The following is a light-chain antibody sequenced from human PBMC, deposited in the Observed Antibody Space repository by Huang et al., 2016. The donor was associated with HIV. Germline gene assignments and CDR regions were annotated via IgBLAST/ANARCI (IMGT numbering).Light chain of an antibody. CDR1: QSVSSN. J-gene: IGKJ2*01. CDR3: QQYNNWPPYT. CDR2: GAS. Sequence: EIVMTQSPATLSVSPGERATLSCRASQSVSSNLAWYQQKPGQAPRLLIYGASTRACGSPARFSGSGSGTEFTVTISSLQSEDIAVYYGQQYNNWPPYTFGQGTKLEIK. V-gene: IGKV3-15*01.